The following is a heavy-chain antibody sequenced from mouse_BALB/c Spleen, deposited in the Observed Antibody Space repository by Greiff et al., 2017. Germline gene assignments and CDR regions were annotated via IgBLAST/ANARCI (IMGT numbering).Heavy chain of an antibody. CDR2: ISYSGST. D-gene: IGHD1-1*01. Sequence: EVKLMESGPGLVKPSQSLSLTCTVTGYSITSDYAWNWIRQFPGNKLEWMGYISYSGSTSYNPSLKSRISITRDTSKNQFFLQLNSVTTEDTATYYCERDYYGFDYWGQGTTLTVSS. CDR3: ERDYYGFDY. CDR1: GYSITSDYA. V-gene: IGHV3-2*02. J-gene: IGHJ2*01.